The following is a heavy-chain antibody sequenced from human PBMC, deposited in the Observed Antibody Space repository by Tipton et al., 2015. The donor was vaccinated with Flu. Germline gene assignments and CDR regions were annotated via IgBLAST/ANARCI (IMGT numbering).Heavy chain of an antibody. V-gene: IGHV3-33*03. D-gene: IGHD2-21*02. CDR2: IWYDGSNT. CDR3: AKGHLEYCGADCYPDS. CDR1: GFTFSSYG. Sequence: RSLRLSCAASGFTFSSYGMHWVRQAPGKGLEWVAVIWYDGSNTRYAGSVKGRFTISRDEAKNMLLLQMNSLTAEDTAVYYCAKGHLEYCGADCYPDSWGQGTLVTVSS. J-gene: IGHJ4*02.